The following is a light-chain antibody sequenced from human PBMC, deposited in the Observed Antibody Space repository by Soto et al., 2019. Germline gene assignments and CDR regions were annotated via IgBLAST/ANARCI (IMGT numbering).Light chain of an antibody. J-gene: IGLJ2*01. CDR2: EVS. V-gene: IGLV2-14*01. CDR3: SSYTSSSTLVV. CDR1: SSDVGGYNY. Sequence: QSALTQPASVSGSPGQSITISCTGTSSDVGGYNYVSWYQQHPGKAPKLMTFEVSNRPSGVSNRFSGSKSGNTASLTISGLQGEDEADYYCSSYTSSSTLVVFGGGTKLTVL.